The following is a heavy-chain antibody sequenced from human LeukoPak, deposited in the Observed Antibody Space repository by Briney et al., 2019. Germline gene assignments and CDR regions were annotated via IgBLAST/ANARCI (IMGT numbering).Heavy chain of an antibody. CDR3: ARVRFLEWLPYDAFDI. D-gene: IGHD3-3*01. CDR1: GGSISSYY. CDR2: IYYSGSS. J-gene: IGHJ3*02. Sequence: SETLSLTCTVSGGSISSYYWSWIRQPPGKGLEWGGYIYYSGSSNYNPSLKSRLTISVDTSKNQFSLTLSSVTAADTAVYYCARVRFLEWLPYDAFDIWGQGTMVTVSS. V-gene: IGHV4-59*08.